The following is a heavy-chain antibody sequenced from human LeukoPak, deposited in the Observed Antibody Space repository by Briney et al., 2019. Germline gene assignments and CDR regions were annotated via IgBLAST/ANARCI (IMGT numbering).Heavy chain of an antibody. Sequence: ESGPTLVNPTQTLTLTCTFSGFSLSTSGMCGSWIRQPPEKALEWLARIDWDDDKFYSTSLRTRLTISKDTSKNQVVLTMTNMDPVDTATYYCARLRGGYYFDYWGQGTLVTVSS. D-gene: IGHD3-10*01. CDR2: IDWDDDK. J-gene: IGHJ4*02. CDR3: ARLRGGYYFDY. V-gene: IGHV2-70*17. CDR1: GFSLSTSGMC.